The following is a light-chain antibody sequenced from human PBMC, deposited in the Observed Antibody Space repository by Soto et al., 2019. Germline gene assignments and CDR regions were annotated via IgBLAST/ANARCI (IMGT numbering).Light chain of an antibody. J-gene: IGLJ1*01. V-gene: IGLV2-14*01. CDR1: SSDVGAYNY. CDR3: SSYTRRSTYV. CDR2: EVS. Sequence: QSALTQPASVSGSPGQSITISCTGTSSDVGAYNYVSWYQQHPDKAPKLIIFEVSIRPSGVSTRFSGSKSGNTASLTISGLQAEYEADYYCSSYTRRSTYVFGTGTKVTVL.